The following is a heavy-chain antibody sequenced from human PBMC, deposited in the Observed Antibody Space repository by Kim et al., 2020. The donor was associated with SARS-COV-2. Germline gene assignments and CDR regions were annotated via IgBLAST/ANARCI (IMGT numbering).Heavy chain of an antibody. J-gene: IGHJ6*03. CDR1: GGSISSYY. CDR3: AREGLVVVPAAGVGYYYYYYMDV. V-gene: IGHV4-4*07. D-gene: IGHD2-2*01. CDR2: IYTSGST. Sequence: SETLSLTCTVSGGSISSYYWSWIRQPAGKGLEWIGRIYTSGSTNYNPSLKSRVTMSVDTSKNQFSLKLSSVTAADTAVYYCAREGLVVVPAAGVGYYYYYYMDVWGKGTTVTVSS.